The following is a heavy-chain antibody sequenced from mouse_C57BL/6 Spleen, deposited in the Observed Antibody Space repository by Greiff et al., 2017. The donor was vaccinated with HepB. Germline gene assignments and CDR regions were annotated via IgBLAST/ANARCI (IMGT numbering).Heavy chain of an antibody. Sequence: VQLQQPGAELVKPGASVKLSCKASGYTFTSYWMHWVKQRPGQGLEWIGMIHPNSGSTNYNEKFKSKATLTVDKSSSTAYMQLSSLTSEDSAVYYGARYYGSSYDYFDDWGQGTTLTVSS. D-gene: IGHD1-1*01. CDR2: IHPNSGST. CDR1: GYTFTSYW. V-gene: IGHV1-64*01. CDR3: ARYYGSSYDYFDD. J-gene: IGHJ2*01.